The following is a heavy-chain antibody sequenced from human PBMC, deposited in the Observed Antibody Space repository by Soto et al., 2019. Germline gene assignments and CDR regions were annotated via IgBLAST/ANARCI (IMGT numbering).Heavy chain of an antibody. CDR1: GFTFSTNL. V-gene: IGHV3-74*01. Sequence: QPGGSLRLSCAASGFTFSTNLMHWVRQAPGKGLVWVSRINSDGTNAAYADSVQGRFTISRDNAKNTLYLQMNSLTGEDTAVYYCAKAGAGVANFDYWGQGTLVTVSS. D-gene: IGHD3-3*01. J-gene: IGHJ4*02. CDR2: INSDGTNA. CDR3: AKAGAGVANFDY.